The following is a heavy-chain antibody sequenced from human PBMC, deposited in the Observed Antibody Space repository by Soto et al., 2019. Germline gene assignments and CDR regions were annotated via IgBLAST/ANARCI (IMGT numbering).Heavy chain of an antibody. J-gene: IGHJ4*02. CDR3: TRMRLGPTVADY. CDR1: GFTFSDSA. D-gene: IGHD1-26*01. V-gene: IGHV3-73*01. Sequence: EVQLVESGGGLVQPGGSLTLSCTVSGFTFSDSALHWVRQASGKGLAWVVRIRSKANSYATAYAVSLKGRFTISREESRHRAYLTMNSLKTEDTAVYYCTRMRLGPTVADYWGQGTMVTVSA. CDR2: IRSKANSYAT.